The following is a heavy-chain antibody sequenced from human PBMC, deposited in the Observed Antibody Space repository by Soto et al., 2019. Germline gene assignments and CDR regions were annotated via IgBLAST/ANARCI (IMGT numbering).Heavy chain of an antibody. CDR2: IYWGDDK. Sequence: SGPTLVKPTQTLTLTCTFSGFSLSTSGVGVGWIRQPPGKALEWLALIYWGDDKRYSQSLKGRLTITKDTSKNQVVLTMTNMDPVDTATYYCAHSPRIVVVPAAMRVWLDAWGQGTLVTVSS. V-gene: IGHV2-5*02. CDR3: AHSPRIVVVPAAMRVWLDA. CDR1: GFSLSTSGVG. D-gene: IGHD2-2*01. J-gene: IGHJ5*02.